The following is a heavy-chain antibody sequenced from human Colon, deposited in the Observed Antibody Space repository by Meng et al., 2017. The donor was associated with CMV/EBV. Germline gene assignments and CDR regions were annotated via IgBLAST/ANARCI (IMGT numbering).Heavy chain of an antibody. Sequence: VQLVKSGVEVKKPGTSVNLSSKDSGYNFTGYWMHWDPQAPGQGLEWMSRIKPSTGYTNYAQNFQGRVTVNRDTSISTVYMEVNSLTSDDTVVYYCTREGFDYWSQGALVTVSS. CDR3: TREGFDY. CDR2: IKPSTGYT. CDR1: GYNFTGYW. J-gene: IGHJ4*02. V-gene: IGHV1-2*05.